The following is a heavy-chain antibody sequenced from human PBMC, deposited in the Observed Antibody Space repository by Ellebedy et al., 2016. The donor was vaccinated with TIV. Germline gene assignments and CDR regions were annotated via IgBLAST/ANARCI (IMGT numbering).Heavy chain of an antibody. J-gene: IGHJ4*02. CDR3: ARDWCQTGESLCYDYFDY. CDR2: LNPSTGGT. CDR1: GYTFTTYY. V-gene: IGHV1-46*01. Sequence: ASVKVSCKASGYTFTTYYIHWVRQAPGQGLEWVGTLNPSTGGTSYAQKFQGRVTLTRDTSTSTAYMELSSLRSEDTAVYYCARDWCQTGESLCYDYFDYWGQGTLVTVSS. D-gene: IGHD7-27*01.